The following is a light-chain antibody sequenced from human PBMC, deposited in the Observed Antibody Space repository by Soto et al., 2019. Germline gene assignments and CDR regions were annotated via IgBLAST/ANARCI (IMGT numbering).Light chain of an antibody. J-gene: IGLJ1*01. CDR2: DVS. CDR3: SSYTTSXTLV. V-gene: IGLV2-14*01. CDR1: SSDVRVCYS. Sequence: QSFLTQPASVSGSPVQSITISCTGTSSDVRVCYSFAWYRLNRGKSPKLMIYDVSNRPGGVDSRFAGSKSGNTASLSISGLQAEDAADYYCSSYTTSXTLVVGTGTKVXV.